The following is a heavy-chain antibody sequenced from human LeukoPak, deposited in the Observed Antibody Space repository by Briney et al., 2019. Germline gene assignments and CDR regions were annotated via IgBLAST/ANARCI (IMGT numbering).Heavy chain of an antibody. CDR3: ARDGGPQPHPFYYYYYGMDV. D-gene: IGHD3-3*01. V-gene: IGHV4-30-4*01. CDR1: GGSISSGDYY. Sequence: SQTLSLTCTVSGGSISSGDYYWSWIRQPPGKGLEWIGYIYYSGSTYYNPSLKSRVTISVDTSKNQFSLKLSSVTAADTAVYYCARDGGPQPHPFYYYYYGMDVWGQGTTVTVSS. J-gene: IGHJ6*02. CDR2: IYYSGST.